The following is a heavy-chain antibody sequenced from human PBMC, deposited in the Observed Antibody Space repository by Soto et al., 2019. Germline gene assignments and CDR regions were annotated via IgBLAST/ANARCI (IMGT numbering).Heavy chain of an antibody. Sequence: SETLSLTCTVSGGSISSYCWSWIRQPPGKGLEWIGYIYYSGSTNYNPSLKSRVTISVDTSKNQFSLKLSSVTAADTAVYYCARGSRTDLFDYWGQGTLVTVSS. D-gene: IGHD1-26*01. CDR2: IYYSGST. V-gene: IGHV4-59*01. J-gene: IGHJ4*02. CDR3: ARGSRTDLFDY. CDR1: GGSISSYC.